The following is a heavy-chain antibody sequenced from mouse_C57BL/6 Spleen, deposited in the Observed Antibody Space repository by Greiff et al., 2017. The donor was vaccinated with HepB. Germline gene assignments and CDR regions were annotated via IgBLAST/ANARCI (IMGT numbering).Heavy chain of an antibody. J-gene: IGHJ2*01. V-gene: IGHV3-6*01. Sequence: EVQLQQSGPGLVKPSQSLSLTCSVTGYSITSGYYWNWIRQFPGNKLEWMGYISYDGSNNYNPSLENRISITRDTSKNQFFLKLNSVTTEDTATYYCAREGDYRNFDYWGQGTTLTVSS. CDR3: AREGDYRNFDY. CDR2: ISYDGSN. D-gene: IGHD2-14*01. CDR1: GYSITSGYY.